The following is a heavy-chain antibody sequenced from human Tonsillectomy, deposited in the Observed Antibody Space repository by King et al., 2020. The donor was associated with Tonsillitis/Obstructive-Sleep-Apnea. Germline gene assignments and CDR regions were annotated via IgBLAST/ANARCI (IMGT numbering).Heavy chain of an antibody. CDR2: IWYDGSNK. V-gene: IGHV3-33*01. Sequence: VQLVESGGGVVQPGRSLRLSCAASGFTFNNYGMHWVRQAPGKGLEWMSVIWYDGSNKYYADSVKGRFTISRDNSKNTLYLQMDILRVEDTAVYYCARARRISGYEDPFDYWGQGTLVTVSS. J-gene: IGHJ4*02. D-gene: IGHD5-12*01. CDR1: GFTFNNYG. CDR3: ARARRISGYEDPFDY.